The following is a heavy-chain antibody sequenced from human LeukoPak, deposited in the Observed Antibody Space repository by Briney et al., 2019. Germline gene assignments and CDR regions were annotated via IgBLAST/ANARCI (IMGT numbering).Heavy chain of an antibody. V-gene: IGHV1-24*01. CDR2: FDPEDGET. D-gene: IGHD3-16*02. CDR1: GYXLTELS. J-gene: IGHJ5*02. CDR3: ATANDMITFGGVIVNVDWFDP. Sequence: SCXXXGYXLTELSMHWVRQAPGXGLEWMGGFDPEDGETIYAQKFQGRVTMTEDTSTNTAYMELSSLRSEDTAVYYCATANDMITFGGVIVNVDWFDPWGQGTLVTVSS.